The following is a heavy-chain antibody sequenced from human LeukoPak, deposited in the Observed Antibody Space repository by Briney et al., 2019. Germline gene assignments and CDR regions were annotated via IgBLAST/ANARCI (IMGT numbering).Heavy chain of an antibody. J-gene: IGHJ4*02. CDR2: IYYSGST. V-gene: IGHV4-31*03. Sequence: SQTLSLTCTVSGASISSGSDYWTWIRQYPGKGLEWIGYIYYSGSTYYNPSLKSRVTISVDTSKNQFSLKLSSVTAADTAVYYCARLAPRGSYYLDYWGQGTLVMVSS. D-gene: IGHD1-26*01. CDR3: ARLAPRGSYYLDY. CDR1: GASISSGSDY.